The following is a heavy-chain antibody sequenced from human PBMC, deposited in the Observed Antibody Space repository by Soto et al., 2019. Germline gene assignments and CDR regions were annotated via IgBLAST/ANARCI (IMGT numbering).Heavy chain of an antibody. Sequence: PSETLSLTCAVYGGSFSGYYWSWIRQPPGKGLEWIGEINHSGSTNYNPSLKSRVTISVDTSKNQFSLKLSSVTAADTAVYYCARGRITIFGVVIILNYFDYWGQGTLVTVSS. V-gene: IGHV4-34*01. J-gene: IGHJ4*02. CDR2: INHSGST. CDR1: GGSFSGYY. D-gene: IGHD3-3*01. CDR3: ARGRITIFGVVIILNYFDY.